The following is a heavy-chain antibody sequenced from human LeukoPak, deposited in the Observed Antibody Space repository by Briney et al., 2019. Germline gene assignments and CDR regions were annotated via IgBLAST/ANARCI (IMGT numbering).Heavy chain of an antibody. CDR1: GGSISGYY. CDR2: IYYSGST. Sequence: SETLSLTCTVSGGSISGYYWSWIRQPPGKGLEWIGYIYYSGSTYYNPSLKSRVTISVDTSKNQFSLKLSSVTAADTAVYYCARAEQWFFFDYWGQGTLVTVSS. D-gene: IGHD3-22*01. CDR3: ARAEQWFFFDY. J-gene: IGHJ4*02. V-gene: IGHV4-30-4*01.